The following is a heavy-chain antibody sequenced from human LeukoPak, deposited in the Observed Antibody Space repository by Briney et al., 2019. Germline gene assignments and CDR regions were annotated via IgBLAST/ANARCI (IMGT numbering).Heavy chain of an antibody. CDR3: TSGLRVAAAASVGTPPSRASAYY. Sequence: PGGSLRLSCATSGFTFSNAWMTWVRQAPGKGLEWVGRFKSKADGGTINYAAPVKGRFTISRGDSKNTLYLQMNSLKTEDTAVYYRTSGLRVAAAASVGTPPSRASAYYWGQGTLVTVSS. J-gene: IGHJ4*02. D-gene: IGHD6-13*01. V-gene: IGHV3-15*01. CDR2: FKSKADGGTI. CDR1: GFTFSNAW.